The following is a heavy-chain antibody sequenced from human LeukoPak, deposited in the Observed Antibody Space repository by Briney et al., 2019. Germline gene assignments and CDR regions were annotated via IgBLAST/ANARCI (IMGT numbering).Heavy chain of an antibody. CDR2: IYYGGNT. CDR3: ARDRVPRGSYEIYYFDY. V-gene: IGHV4-39*07. Sequence: PSETLSLTCTVSGGSISSSSYYWGWNRQPPGKGLEWIGSIYYGGNTYYNSSLKNRVTISVDTSKNQFSLKLSSVTAADTAVYYCARDRVPRGSYEIYYFDYWGQGIQVTVSS. J-gene: IGHJ4*02. CDR1: GGSISSSSYY. D-gene: IGHD1-26*01.